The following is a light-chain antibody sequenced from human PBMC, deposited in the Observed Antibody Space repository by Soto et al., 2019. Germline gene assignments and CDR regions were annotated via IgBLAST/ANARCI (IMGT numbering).Light chain of an antibody. V-gene: IGLV2-23*01. Sequence: QSALTQPASVSGSPGQSITISCTGTSSDVGSYNLVSWYQQHPGKAPKLMIYEGSKRPSGVSNRFSGSKSGNTASLTISGLQAADEADYYCCSYAGSSTYDFGTGTKVTVL. J-gene: IGLJ1*01. CDR3: CSYAGSSTYD. CDR2: EGS. CDR1: SSDVGSYNL.